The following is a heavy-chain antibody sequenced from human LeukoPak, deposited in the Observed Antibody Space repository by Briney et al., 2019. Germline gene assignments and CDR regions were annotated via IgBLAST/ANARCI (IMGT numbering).Heavy chain of an antibody. D-gene: IGHD5-18*01. CDR3: ARDGGKSYEIDY. V-gene: IGHV3-48*01. CDR2: ISNDITTT. J-gene: IGHJ4*02. Sequence: GGSLRFSCVVSGFPFTNNPMNWVRQAPGKGLEWVSYISNDITTTYYAESVKGRFTISRDNAKNSLYLQMNSLRVEDTAVYYCARDGGKSYEIDYWGQGTLVTVSS. CDR1: GFPFTNNP.